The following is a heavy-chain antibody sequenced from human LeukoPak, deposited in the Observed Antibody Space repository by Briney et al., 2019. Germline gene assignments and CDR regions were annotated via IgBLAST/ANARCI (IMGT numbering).Heavy chain of an antibody. CDR3: AKDPRYSSSWYKLGEVDY. Sequence: GGSLRLSCAASGFTFSSYAMSWVRQAPGKGLEWVSAISGSGGSTYYADSVKGRFTISRDNSKNTLYLQMNSLRAEDTAVYYCAKDPRYSSSWYKLGEVDYWGQGTLVTVSS. V-gene: IGHV3-23*01. D-gene: IGHD6-13*01. CDR2: ISGSGGST. CDR1: GFTFSSYA. J-gene: IGHJ4*02.